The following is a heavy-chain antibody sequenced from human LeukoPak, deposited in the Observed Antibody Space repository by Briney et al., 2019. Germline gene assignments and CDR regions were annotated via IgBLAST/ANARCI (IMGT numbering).Heavy chain of an antibody. CDR3: AKDRYSGSLDAFDI. CDR2: ISWDGGST. Sequence: PGGSLRLSCAASGFTFDDYAMHWVRQAPGKGLEWVSLISWDGGSTYYADSVKGRFTISRDNSKNSLYRQMNSLRAEDTALYYCAKDRYSGSLDAFDIWGQGTMVTVSS. D-gene: IGHD1-26*01. CDR1: GFTFDDYA. J-gene: IGHJ3*02. V-gene: IGHV3-43D*03.